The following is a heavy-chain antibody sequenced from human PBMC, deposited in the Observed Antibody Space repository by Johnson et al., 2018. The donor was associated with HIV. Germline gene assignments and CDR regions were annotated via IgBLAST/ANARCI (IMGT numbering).Heavy chain of an antibody. V-gene: IGHV3-30*02. J-gene: IGHJ3*02. D-gene: IGHD3-10*01. Sequence: QVQLVESGGGVVQPGESLRPSCAASGFIFSSYDMHWVRQAPGKGLEWVAFIRYDGSNKYYVDSVKGRFTISRDNSKNTFYLQMNSLRGDDTAVYYCAKDPTDFGADWAFDIWGQGTMVTVSS. CDR3: AKDPTDFGADWAFDI. CDR2: IRYDGSNK. CDR1: GFIFSSYD.